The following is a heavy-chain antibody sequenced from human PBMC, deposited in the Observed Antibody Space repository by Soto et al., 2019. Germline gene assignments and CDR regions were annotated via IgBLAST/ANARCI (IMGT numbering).Heavy chain of an antibody. J-gene: IGHJ2*01. Sequence: ASVKVSCKASGYSFITYTMHWVRQAPGQRLEWMGWINGGNGYTRSAQTFQGRVTFTRDTSANTAYMELSSLRSEDTAVYYCARNRDGFINRPYWFFDLWGRGTLVT. V-gene: IGHV1-3*01. CDR3: ARNRDGFINRPYWFFDL. CDR2: INGGNGYT. D-gene: IGHD5-12*01. CDR1: GYSFITYT.